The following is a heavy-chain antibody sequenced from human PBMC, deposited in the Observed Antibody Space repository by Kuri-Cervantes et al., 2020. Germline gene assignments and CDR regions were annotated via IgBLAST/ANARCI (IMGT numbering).Heavy chain of an antibody. D-gene: IGHD4-17*01. V-gene: IGHV3-30*01. CDR2: YDASNN. CDR1: GFSFSSYA. J-gene: IGHJ3*02. Sequence: GESLKISCAASGFSFSSYAMHWVRQAPGKGLEWVASYDASNNFYADSVMGRFTIPRDNSKSTLYLPMTSLRAEDTAAYYCAKGRQYGDYVVFNAFDIWGQGTMVTVSS. CDR3: AKGRQYGDYVVFNAFDI.